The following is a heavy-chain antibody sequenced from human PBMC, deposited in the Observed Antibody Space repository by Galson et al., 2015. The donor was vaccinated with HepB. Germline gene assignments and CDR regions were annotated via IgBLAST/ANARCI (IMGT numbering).Heavy chain of an antibody. D-gene: IGHD6-19*01. Sequence: SLRLSCAASGFTFSSYWMSWVRQAPGKGLEWVANIKQDGSEKYYVDSVKGRFTISRDNAKNSLYLQMNSLRAEDTAVYYCARAPGYSSGWSDYWGQGTLVTVSS. CDR3: ARAPGYSSGWSDY. V-gene: IGHV3-7*01. J-gene: IGHJ4*02. CDR1: GFTFSSYW. CDR2: IKQDGSEK.